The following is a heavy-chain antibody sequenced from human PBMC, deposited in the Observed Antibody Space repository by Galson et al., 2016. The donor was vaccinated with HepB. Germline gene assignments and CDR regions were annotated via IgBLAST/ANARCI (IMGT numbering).Heavy chain of an antibody. J-gene: IGHJ3*02. CDR3: ARRTEGTIWSVDI. D-gene: IGHD1-1*01. CDR2: ANAGDSNT. CDR1: GFTLSNYA. V-gene: IGHV3-23*01. Sequence: SLRLSCAASGFTLSNYAMSWVRQAPGKGLEWVSAANAGDSNTYYIDSVKGRFTISRDNSKSTVYLQMDSLRAEDTAVYYCARRTEGTIWSVDIWGQGTTVTVSS.